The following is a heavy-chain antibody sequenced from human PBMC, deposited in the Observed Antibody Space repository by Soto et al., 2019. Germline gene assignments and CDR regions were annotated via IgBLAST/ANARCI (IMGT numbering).Heavy chain of an antibody. CDR1: GFTFSSYG. CDR3: VTAMGRAVATMPDC. V-gene: IGHV3-30*03. CDR2: KSYDGSNK. J-gene: IGHJ4*02. D-gene: IGHD6-19*01. Sequence: GGSLRLSCAASGFTFSSYGMHWVRQAPGKGLEWVAVKSYDGSNKYYADSVKGRFTISRDNSKNTLYLQMNSLRAEDTAVYYCVTAMGRAVATMPDCWGQGTLVTVSS.